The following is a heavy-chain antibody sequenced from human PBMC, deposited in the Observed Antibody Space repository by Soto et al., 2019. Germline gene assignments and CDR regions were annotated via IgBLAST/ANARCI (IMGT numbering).Heavy chain of an antibody. CDR3: ARESEDLTSNFDY. J-gene: IGHJ4*02. V-gene: IGHV3-21*01. CDR2: ISSTTNYI. CDR1: GFTFTRYS. Sequence: GSLRLSCAASGFTFTRYSMNWVRQAPGKGLEWVSSISSTTNYIYYADSMKGRFTVSRDNAKNSVYLEMNSLSAEDTAVYYCARESEDLTSNFDYWGRGTLVTVSS.